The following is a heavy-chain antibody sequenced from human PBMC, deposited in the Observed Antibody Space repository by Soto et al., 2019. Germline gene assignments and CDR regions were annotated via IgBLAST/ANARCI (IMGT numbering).Heavy chain of an antibody. Sequence: GGSLRLSCAASGFTFSSYAMSWVRQAPGKGLEWVSAISGSGGSTYYADSVKGRFTISRDNSKNTLYLQMNSLRAEDTAVYYCAKDTTPPYKYYDFWSGYYTDYFDGWRQGTLVTVS. J-gene: IGHJ4*02. CDR3: AKDTTPPYKYYDFWSGYYTDYFDG. CDR2: ISGSGGST. D-gene: IGHD3-3*01. CDR1: GFTFSSYA. V-gene: IGHV3-23*01.